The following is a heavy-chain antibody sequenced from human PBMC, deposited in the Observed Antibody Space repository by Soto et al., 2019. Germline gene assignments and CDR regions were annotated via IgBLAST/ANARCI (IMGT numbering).Heavy chain of an antibody. CDR1: GFTFSNAW. Sequence: SCAASGFTFSNAWMSWVRQAPGKGLEWVGRIKSKTDGGTTDYAAPVKGRFTISRDDSKNTLYLQMNSLKTEDTAAYYCTAIVGATGLDAFDIWGQGTMVTVSS. V-gene: IGHV3-15*01. CDR2: IKSKTDGGTT. CDR3: TAIVGATGLDAFDI. J-gene: IGHJ3*02. D-gene: IGHD1-26*01.